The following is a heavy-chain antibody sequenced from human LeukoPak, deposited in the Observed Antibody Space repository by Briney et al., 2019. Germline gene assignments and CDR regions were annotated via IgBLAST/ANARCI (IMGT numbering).Heavy chain of an antibody. CDR2: IIPIFGTA. V-gene: IGHV1-69*06. CDR3: ARGRYSGSYSDYYYYYYMDV. J-gene: IGHJ6*03. CDR1: GGTFSSYA. D-gene: IGHD1-26*01. Sequence: ASVKVSCKASGGTFSSYAISWVRQAPGQGLEWMGGIIPIFGTANYAQKFQGRVTITADKSTSTAYMELSSLRSEDTAVYYCARGRYSGSYSDYYYYYYMDVWGKGTTVTVSS.